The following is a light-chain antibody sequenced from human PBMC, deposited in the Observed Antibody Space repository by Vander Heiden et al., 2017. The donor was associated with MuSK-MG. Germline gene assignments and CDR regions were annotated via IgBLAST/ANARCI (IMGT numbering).Light chain of an antibody. Sequence: DVVMTQSPLSLPVTLGQPASISCRSSQSLVSSDGNTYLNWFQQRPGQSPRRLIYKVSNRDSGVPDRFSGSGSDTDFTLKISRVEAEDVGVYYCMQGIHWPPWTFGQGTKVEIK. CDR2: KVS. CDR3: MQGIHWPPWT. V-gene: IGKV2-30*01. J-gene: IGKJ1*01. CDR1: QSLVSSDGNTY.